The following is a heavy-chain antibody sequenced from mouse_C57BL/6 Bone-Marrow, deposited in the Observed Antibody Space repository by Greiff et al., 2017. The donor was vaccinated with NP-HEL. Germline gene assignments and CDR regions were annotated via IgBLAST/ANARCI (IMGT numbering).Heavy chain of an antibody. J-gene: IGHJ4*01. Sequence: VQLQQPGAELVKPGASVKLSCKASGYTFTSYWMQWVKQRPGQGLEWIGEIDPSDSYTNYNQKFKGKATLTVDTSSSTAYMQLSSLTSEDSAVYYCARKGDSNPPMAYWGQGTSVTVSS. V-gene: IGHV1-50*01. CDR1: GYTFTSYW. CDR2: IDPSDSYT. D-gene: IGHD2-5*01. CDR3: ARKGDSNPPMAY.